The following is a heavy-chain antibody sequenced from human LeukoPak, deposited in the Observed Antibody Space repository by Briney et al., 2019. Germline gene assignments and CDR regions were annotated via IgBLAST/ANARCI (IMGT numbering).Heavy chain of an antibody. CDR3: ARGSPPRYYFDY. CDR1: GGSVSSYY. V-gene: IGHV4-4*07. Sequence: PSETLSLNCTVSGGSVSSYYWSWIRQPAGKGLEWIGRIYTSGSTNYNPSLKSRVTMSVATSKNQFSLKLSSVTAADTAVYYCARGSPPRYYFDYWGQGTLVTVSS. D-gene: IGHD1-26*01. CDR2: IYTSGST. J-gene: IGHJ4*02.